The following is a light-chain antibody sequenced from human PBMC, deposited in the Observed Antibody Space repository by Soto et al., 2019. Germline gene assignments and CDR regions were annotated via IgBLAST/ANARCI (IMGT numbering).Light chain of an antibody. CDR2: QVS. J-gene: IGKJ1*01. CDR3: MPRRAIPRT. V-gene: IGKV2D-29*02. CDR1: QRIFHGDGTPR. Sequence: EIVMNQSPLSLSVTTGQPGSISCQSSQRIFHGDGTPRSYWYLQRPGKSPQLLISQVSNRFSGVPERFSGSGSETEFLLIISRVEAEDVGVDYCMPRRAIPRTIGQGNKVE.